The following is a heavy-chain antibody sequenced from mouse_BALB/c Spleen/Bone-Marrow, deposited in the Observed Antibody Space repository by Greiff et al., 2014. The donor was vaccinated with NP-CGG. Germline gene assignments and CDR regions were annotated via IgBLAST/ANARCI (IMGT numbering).Heavy chain of an antibody. V-gene: IGHV1-54*01. CDR2: INPGSGGA. CDR3: ARFGRYYFDY. Sequence: QVQLKESGAELVRPGTAVNVSCKASGYAFTNYLIEWVKQRPGQGLEWIGVINPGSGGANYNEKFKGKATLTADKSSSTAYMQLSSLTSDVSAVYFCARFGRYYFDYWGQGTTLTVSS. CDR1: GYAFTNYL. J-gene: IGHJ2*01.